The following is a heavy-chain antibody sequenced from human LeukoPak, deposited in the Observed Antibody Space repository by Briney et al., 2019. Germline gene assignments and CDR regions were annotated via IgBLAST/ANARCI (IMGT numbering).Heavy chain of an antibody. J-gene: IGHJ4*02. CDR2: ISGSGGTT. CDR1: GFTFSSYA. CDR3: AKVAAAGTHLDY. V-gene: IGHV3-23*01. D-gene: IGHD6-13*01. Sequence: PGGSLRLSCAASGFTFSSYAMIWVRQAPGKGLVWVSGISGSGGTTYYADSVKGRFTISRDNSKNMLYLQMNSLRAEEKALYYCAKVAAAGTHLDYWGQGTLVTVSS.